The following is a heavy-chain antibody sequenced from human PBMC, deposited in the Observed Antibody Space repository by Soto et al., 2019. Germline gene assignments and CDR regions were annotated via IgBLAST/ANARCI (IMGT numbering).Heavy chain of an antibody. V-gene: IGHV3-7*03. CDR2: IKQDGSEK. D-gene: IGHD3-3*01. J-gene: IGHJ6*02. CDR3: AGVGPSYDFWSGYSYYYGMDV. Sequence: LSCAASGFTFSSYWMSWVRQAPGKGLEWVANIKQDGSEKYYVDSVKGRFTISRDNAKNSLYLQMNSLRAEDTAVYYCAGVGPSYDFWSGYSYYYGMDVWGQGTTVTVSS. CDR1: GFTFSSYW.